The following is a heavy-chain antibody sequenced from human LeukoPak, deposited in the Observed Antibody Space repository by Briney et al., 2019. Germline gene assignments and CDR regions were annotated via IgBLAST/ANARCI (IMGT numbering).Heavy chain of an antibody. CDR2: INPNSGGT. D-gene: IGHD3-22*01. Sequence: ASVKVSCKASGYTFTGYYMHWVRQAPGQGLEWMGRINPNSGGTNYAQKFQGRVTMTRDTSISTAYMELSRLRSDDTAVYYCARDPDNYYYDSSGSRHDYWGQGTLVTVPS. V-gene: IGHV1-2*06. J-gene: IGHJ4*02. CDR3: ARDPDNYYYDSSGSRHDY. CDR1: GYTFTGYY.